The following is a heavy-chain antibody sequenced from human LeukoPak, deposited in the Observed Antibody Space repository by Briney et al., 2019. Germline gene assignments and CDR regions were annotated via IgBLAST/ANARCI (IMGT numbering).Heavy chain of an antibody. CDR2: ISSNGGST. CDR3: ARGKERSADAVRYSYEEYDY. D-gene: IGHD5-18*01. V-gene: IGHV3-64*01. CDR1: GFTFSSYA. Sequence: QSGGSLRLSCAASGFTFSSYAMHWVRQAPGKGLEYVSAISSNGGSTYYANSVKGRFTISRDNSKNTLYLQMGSLRAEDMAVYYCARGKERSADAVRYSYEEYDYWGQGTLVTVSS. J-gene: IGHJ4*02.